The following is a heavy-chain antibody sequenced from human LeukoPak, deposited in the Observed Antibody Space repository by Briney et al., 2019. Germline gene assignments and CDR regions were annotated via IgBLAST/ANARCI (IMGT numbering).Heavy chain of an antibody. J-gene: IGHJ6*02. Sequence: ASVKASCKASGYTFTSYYIYWVRQAPGQGLEWMGIINPSGGSTNYAQKFQGRVTMTRDTSTGTVYMELSSLRSDDTAVYYCARGDIVVVVAVYGMDVWGQGTTVTVSS. V-gene: IGHV1-46*01. D-gene: IGHD2-15*01. CDR1: GYTFTSYY. CDR3: ARGDIVVVVAVYGMDV. CDR2: INPSGGST.